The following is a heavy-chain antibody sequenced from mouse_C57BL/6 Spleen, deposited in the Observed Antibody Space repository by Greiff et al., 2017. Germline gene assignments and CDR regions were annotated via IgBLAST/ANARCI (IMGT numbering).Heavy chain of an antibody. J-gene: IGHJ2*01. D-gene: IGHD1-1*01. V-gene: IGHV1-9*01. Sequence: QVQLQQSGAELMKPGASVKLSCKATGYTFTGYWIEWVKQRPGHGLEWIGEILPGSGSTNYNEKVKGKATFTADTSSNTAYMQLSSLTTEDSAIYYCARSLEYYGSSYNYFDYWGQGTTLTVSS. CDR1: GYTFTGYW. CDR2: ILPGSGST. CDR3: ARSLEYYGSSYNYFDY.